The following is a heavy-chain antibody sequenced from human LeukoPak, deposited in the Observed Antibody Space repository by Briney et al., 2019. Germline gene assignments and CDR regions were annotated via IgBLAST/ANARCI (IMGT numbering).Heavy chain of an antibody. CDR2: IKVDGSEK. V-gene: IGHV3-7*01. CDR1: GFTFSGFW. J-gene: IGHJ4*02. Sequence: AGGSLRLSCAASGFTFSGFWMSWVRQAPGKGLEWVANIKVDGSEKNYVDSVRGRFTISRDNAKNSVYLQMNSLSPEDTAIYFCATLAFDSWGRGTLVTVSS. D-gene: IGHD3-3*02. CDR3: ATLAFDS.